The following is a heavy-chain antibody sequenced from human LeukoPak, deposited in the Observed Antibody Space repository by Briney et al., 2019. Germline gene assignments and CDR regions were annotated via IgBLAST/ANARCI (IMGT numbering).Heavy chain of an antibody. CDR3: AKREQWLSSGMDV. D-gene: IGHD6-19*01. CDR2: INPNSGNT. CDR1: GYTFTSYA. Sequence: ASVKVSCKASGYTFTSYAMNWVRQAPGQGLEWMGWINPNSGNTGYAQKFQGRVTMTRNTSISTAYMELSSLRSEDTAVYYCAKREQWLSSGMDVWGQGTTVTVSS. J-gene: IGHJ6*02. V-gene: IGHV1-8*02.